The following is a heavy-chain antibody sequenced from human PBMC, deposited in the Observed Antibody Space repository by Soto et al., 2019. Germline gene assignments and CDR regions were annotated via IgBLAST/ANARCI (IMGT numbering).Heavy chain of an antibody. D-gene: IGHD4-17*01. Sequence: SETLSLTCAVPGYSISSGYYWAWVRQPPGKEMEWIGSINYRGNSFYNPSLKSRVTISVDTSKNQGSLKVSSVTAADTAVYYCVRSGDDYGSYIDYWGQGTLVTVSS. CDR3: VRSGDDYGSYIDY. CDR1: GYSISSGYY. V-gene: IGHV4-38-2*01. J-gene: IGHJ4*02. CDR2: INYRGNS.